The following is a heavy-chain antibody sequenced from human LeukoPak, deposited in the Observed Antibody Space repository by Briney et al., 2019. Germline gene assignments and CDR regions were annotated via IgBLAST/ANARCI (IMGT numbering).Heavy chain of an antibody. Sequence: SETLSLTCAVYGGSLSGYFWSWIRQPPGTGLEWIGEIHHTGRTNYNPSPRSRATISIDTSKNQFSLRLSSVTAADTAVYYCARWYSSSWFSIFDYWGQGTLVTVSS. CDR1: GGSLSGYF. CDR2: IHHTGRT. V-gene: IGHV4-34*01. D-gene: IGHD6-13*01. J-gene: IGHJ4*02. CDR3: ARWYSSSWFSIFDY.